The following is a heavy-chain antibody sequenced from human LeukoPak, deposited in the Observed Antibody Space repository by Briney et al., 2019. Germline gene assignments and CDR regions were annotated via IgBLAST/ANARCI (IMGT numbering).Heavy chain of an antibody. J-gene: IGHJ4*02. CDR2: MYYSGTT. CDR3: ARHPPRDGSAFDY. CDR1: GFTFSTHT. V-gene: IGHV4-39*01. Sequence: GSLRLSCAASGFTFSTHTMAWVRQAPGKGLEWIASMYYSGTTFYSPSLKSRVTISVDTSKNQLSLKLGSVTAADTAVYYCARHPPRDGSAFDYWGQGTLVTVSS.